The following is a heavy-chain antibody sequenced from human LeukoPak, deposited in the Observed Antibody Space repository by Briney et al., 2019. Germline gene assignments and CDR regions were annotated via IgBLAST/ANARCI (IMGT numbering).Heavy chain of an antibody. Sequence: PGGSLRLSCATSGFTFSSYAMHWVRQAPGKGLEWVALISYDGINQYYADSVKGRFIISRDNSKNTPYLQLNSLRLEDTAVYYCTLTTFGVVHYFDYWGQGTLVTVSS. CDR3: TLTTFGVVHYFDY. J-gene: IGHJ4*02. D-gene: IGHD1/OR15-1a*01. CDR1: GFTFSSYA. CDR2: ISYDGINQ. V-gene: IGHV3-30*04.